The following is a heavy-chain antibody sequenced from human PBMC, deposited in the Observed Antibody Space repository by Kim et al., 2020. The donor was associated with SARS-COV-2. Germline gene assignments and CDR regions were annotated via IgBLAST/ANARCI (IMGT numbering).Heavy chain of an antibody. CDR3: ARDRGGIAVGQFDY. J-gene: IGHJ4*02. V-gene: IGHV4-59*13. CDR2: IYYSGST. CDR1: GGSISSYY. D-gene: IGHD6-19*01. Sequence: SETLSLTCTVSGGSISSYYWSWIRQPPGKGLEWIGYIYYSGSTNYNPSLKSRVTISVDTSKNQFSLKLSSVTAADTAVYYCARDRGGIAVGQFDYWGQGTLVTVSS.